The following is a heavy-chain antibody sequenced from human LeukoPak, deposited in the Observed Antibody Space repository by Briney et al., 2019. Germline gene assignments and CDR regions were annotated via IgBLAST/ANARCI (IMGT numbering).Heavy chain of an antibody. J-gene: IGHJ3*02. CDR1: GYTFTSYY. Sequence: GASVKVSCKASGYTFTSYYMHWVRQAPGQGLEWMGIINPSGGSTSYAQKFQGRVTMTRDMSTSTVYMELSSLRSEDTAVYYCAREYGDYVRANDAFDIWGQGTMVTVSS. D-gene: IGHD4-17*01. CDR3: AREYGDYVRANDAFDI. V-gene: IGHV1-46*01. CDR2: INPSGGST.